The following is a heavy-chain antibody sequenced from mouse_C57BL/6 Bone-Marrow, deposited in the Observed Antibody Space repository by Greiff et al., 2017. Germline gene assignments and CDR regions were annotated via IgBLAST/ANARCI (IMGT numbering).Heavy chain of an antibody. J-gene: IGHJ1*03. CDR2: ITHSGET. Sequence: VKLVESGPGLVKPSQSLFLTCSITGFPITSGYYWIWIRQSPGKPLEWMGYITHSGETFYNPSLQSPISITREPSKNQFFLQLNSVTTEDTAMYYCAGDSHGSSYWYFDVWGTGTTVTVSS. CDR1: GFPITSGYY. CDR3: AGDSHGSSYWYFDV. D-gene: IGHD1-1*01. V-gene: IGHV12-3*01.